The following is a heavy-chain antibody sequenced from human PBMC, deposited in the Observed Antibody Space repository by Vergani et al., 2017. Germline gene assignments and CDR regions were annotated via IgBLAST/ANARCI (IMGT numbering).Heavy chain of an antibody. Sequence: QVQLQESGPGLVKPPGTLSLTCAVSGDSISSSNWWSWVRQPPGKGLEWIGEIYHSGSTNYNPSLKSRVTISVDKSKNQFSLKLSSVTAADTAVYYCARAGIYYGSGSYLYYFDYWGQGTLVTVSS. D-gene: IGHD3-10*01. CDR3: ARAGIYYGSGSYLYYFDY. CDR2: IYHSGST. J-gene: IGHJ4*02. CDR1: GDSISSSNW. V-gene: IGHV4-4*03.